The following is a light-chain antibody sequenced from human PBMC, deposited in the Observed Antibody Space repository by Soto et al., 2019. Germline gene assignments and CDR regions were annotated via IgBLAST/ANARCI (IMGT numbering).Light chain of an antibody. CDR1: QTIIRY. CDR3: QQSYSTLFT. CDR2: AAS. J-gene: IGKJ3*01. Sequence: DIQMTQSPSSLSASVGDRVTITCRASQTIIRYLNWYQQKPGRAPNLLIYAASSLQSGVPSRFSGSGSGTESTLTISSQQPEDFATYYYQQSYSTLFTFGPGTKVEIK. V-gene: IGKV1-39*01.